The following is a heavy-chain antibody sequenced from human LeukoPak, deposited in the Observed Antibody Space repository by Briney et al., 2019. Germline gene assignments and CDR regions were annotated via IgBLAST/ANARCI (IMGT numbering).Heavy chain of an antibody. CDR1: GFTVSSNY. V-gene: IGHV3-53*01. D-gene: IGHD2-2*01. Sequence: GGSLRLSCAASGFTVSSNYMAWVRQPPGKGLEWVSVIFGGGGTYYAGSVRGRFTISRDNSQNTLFLQMNSLRAEDTAVYYCARDPVVPAAMIDYWGQGTLVTVSS. CDR3: ARDPVVPAAMIDY. CDR2: IFGGGGT. J-gene: IGHJ4*02.